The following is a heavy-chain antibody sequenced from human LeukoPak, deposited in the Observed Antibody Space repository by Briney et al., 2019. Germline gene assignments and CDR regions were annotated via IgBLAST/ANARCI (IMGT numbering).Heavy chain of an antibody. Sequence: PGGSLRLSCAASGFIFSSYSMNWVRQAPGKGLEWVSYISSSSNTIYYADSVKGRFTISRDNAENSLYLQMNSLRAEDTAVYYCARDRPPDWGQGTLVTVSS. J-gene: IGHJ4*02. CDR2: ISSSSNTI. CDR3: ARDRPPD. CDR1: GFIFSSYS. V-gene: IGHV3-48*01.